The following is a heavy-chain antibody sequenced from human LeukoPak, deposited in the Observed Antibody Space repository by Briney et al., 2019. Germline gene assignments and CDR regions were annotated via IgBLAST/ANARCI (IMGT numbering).Heavy chain of an antibody. CDR2: IYYNGSP. V-gene: IGHV4-59*01. D-gene: IGHD3-22*01. J-gene: IGHJ4*02. Sequence: PLETLSLTCTVSGASLISYYWNWLRQPPGKGLEWIGYIYYNGSPNYNPSLKSRVTMSQDTSKNQFSLKLTSVTAADTAVYYCARDSRSYERSGYYHFDYWGQGSLVTVSP. CDR1: GASLISYY. CDR3: ARDSRSYERSGYYHFDY.